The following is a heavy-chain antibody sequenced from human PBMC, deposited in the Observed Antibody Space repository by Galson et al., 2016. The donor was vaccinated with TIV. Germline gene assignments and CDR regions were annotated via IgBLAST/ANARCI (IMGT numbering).Heavy chain of an antibody. D-gene: IGHD2-15*01. J-gene: IGHJ4*02. CDR3: ARVVIGGGSFYHLGS. Sequence: PALVKPTQTLTLTCDFSGFSFTTPGMCVSWIRQPPGKAPEWLALIDWDDDKFYTTSLKTRLTISKDTSRDQVILRMTTMDPGDTATYYCARVVIGGGSFYHLGSWGQGTQVAGS. V-gene: IGHV2-70*01. CDR2: IDWDDDK. CDR1: GFSFTTPGMC.